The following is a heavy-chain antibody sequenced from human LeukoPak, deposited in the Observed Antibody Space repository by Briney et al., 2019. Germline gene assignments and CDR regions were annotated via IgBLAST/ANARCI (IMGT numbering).Heavy chain of an antibody. V-gene: IGHV4-59*01. D-gene: IGHD3-16*01. CDR1: GGSLTNYY. CDR3: ARVKDPGGYYYYYYMDI. CDR2: IYYSGST. Sequence: PSETLSLTCTVSGGSLTNYYWSWIRQPPGKGLDWIGHIYYSGSTNYNPSLKSRVTISLDTSKNQFSLKVISVTAADTAVYYCARVKDPGGYYYYYYMDIWGKGNTVTVSS. J-gene: IGHJ6*03.